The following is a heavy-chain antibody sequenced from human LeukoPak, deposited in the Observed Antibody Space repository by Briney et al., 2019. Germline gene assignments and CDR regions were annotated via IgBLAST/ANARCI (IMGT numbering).Heavy chain of an antibody. Sequence: PGRSLRLSCAASGFTFSSYAMHWVRQAPGKGLEWVAVISYDGSNKYYADSVKGRFTISRDNSKNTLYLQMNSLRAEDTAVYYCEREGNFGVGYESFDYWGQETLVTVSS. V-gene: IGHV3-30-3*01. CDR1: GFTFSSYA. D-gene: IGHD5-12*01. CDR3: EREGNFGVGYESFDY. CDR2: ISYDGSNK. J-gene: IGHJ4*02.